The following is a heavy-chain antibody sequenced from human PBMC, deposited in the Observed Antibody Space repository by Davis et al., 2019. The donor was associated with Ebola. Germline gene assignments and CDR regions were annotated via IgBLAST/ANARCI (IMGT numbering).Heavy chain of an antibody. J-gene: IGHJ4*02. Sequence: GGSLRLSCVASGFSFSRYDMTWVRQAPGKGLEWVSYISTGRTTLMYADSVKGRFTISRDNAKNSLYLQMNSLRDEDTAVYFCARSLGDIVLVPAALVPDYWGQGTLVTVSS. CDR2: ISTGRTTL. CDR3: ARSLGDIVLVPAALVPDY. V-gene: IGHV3-48*02. D-gene: IGHD2-2*01. CDR1: GFSFSRYD.